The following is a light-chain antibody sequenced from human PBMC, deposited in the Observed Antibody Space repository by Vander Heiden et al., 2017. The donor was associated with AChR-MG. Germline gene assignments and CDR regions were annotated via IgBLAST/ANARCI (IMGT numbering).Light chain of an antibody. V-gene: IGKV3-15*01. Sequence: ETVMTQSPATLSVSPGERVTLSCRASQGVTSNLAWYQQKPGQGPRLLIYGASTRATGIPARFSGSGSGTEFTLTISSLQSEDFAVYYCQQYNNWPLTFGQGTKVEIK. J-gene: IGKJ1*01. CDR1: QGVTSN. CDR2: GAS. CDR3: QQYNNWPLT.